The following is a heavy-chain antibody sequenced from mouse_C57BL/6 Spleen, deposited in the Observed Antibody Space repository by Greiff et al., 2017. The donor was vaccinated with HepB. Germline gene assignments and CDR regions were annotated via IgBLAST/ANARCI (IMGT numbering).Heavy chain of an antibody. J-gene: IGHJ3*01. D-gene: IGHD1-3*01. CDR2: INPNNGGT. CDR3: ASNFFDY. CDR1: GYTFTDYY. V-gene: IGHV1-26*01. Sequence: EVQLQQSGPELVKPGASVKISCKASGYTFTDYYMNWVKQSHGKSLEWIGDINPNNGGTSYNQKFKGKATLTVDKSSSTAYMELRSLTSEDSAVYYCASNFFDYWGQGTLVTVSA.